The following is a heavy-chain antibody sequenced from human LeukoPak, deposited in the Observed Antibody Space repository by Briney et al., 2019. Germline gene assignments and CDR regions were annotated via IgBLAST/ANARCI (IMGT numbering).Heavy chain of an antibody. CDR1: GGSIRSYY. D-gene: IGHD3-10*01. V-gene: IGHV4-59*08. CDR3: GSYYYGSGTYSIDH. Sequence: SETLSLTCSVSGGSIRSYYWSWIRQPPGKGLEWMGYINYSGSTNYNPSLKSRVTISVDTSKNQFSLKLSSVTAADTAVYYCGSYYYGSGTYSIDHWGQGTLVTVSS. J-gene: IGHJ4*02. CDR2: INYSGST.